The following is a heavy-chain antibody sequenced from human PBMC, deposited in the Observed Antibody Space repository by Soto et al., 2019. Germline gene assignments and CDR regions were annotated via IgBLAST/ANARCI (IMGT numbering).Heavy chain of an antibody. CDR1: GYTFTAYY. CDR2: INPSGGST. CDR3: AREYRNGSFCP. D-gene: IGHD6-19*01. J-gene: IGHJ5*02. Sequence: QVQLVQSGAEVKKPGASVKVSCKASGYTFTAYYMHWVRQAPGQGLEWMGIINPSGGSTTYAQKFQGRVTMTRDPSTSTVYMELSSLKSEATAVSYCAREYRNGSFCPWGQGTLATVSS. V-gene: IGHV1-46*01.